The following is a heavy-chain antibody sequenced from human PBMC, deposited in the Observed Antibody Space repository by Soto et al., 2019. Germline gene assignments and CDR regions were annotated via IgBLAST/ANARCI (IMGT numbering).Heavy chain of an antibody. V-gene: IGHV3-9*01. D-gene: IGHD2-15*01. Sequence: EVQLVESGGGLVQPGRSLRLSCAASGFTFDDYAMHWVRQAPGKGLEWVSGISWNSGSIGYADSVKGRFTISRDNAKKSLYLQMNSLRAEDTALYYCAKGVAAWGYFDYWGQGTLVTVSS. CDR3: AKGVAAWGYFDY. J-gene: IGHJ4*02. CDR1: GFTFDDYA. CDR2: ISWNSGSI.